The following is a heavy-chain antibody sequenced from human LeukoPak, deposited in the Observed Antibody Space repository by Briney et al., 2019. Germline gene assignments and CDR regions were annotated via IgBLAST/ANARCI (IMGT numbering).Heavy chain of an antibody. CDR2: ISGSGGST. CDR1: GFTFSSYA. J-gene: IGHJ4*02. Sequence: GGSLRLSCAASGFTFSSYAMSWVRQAPGKGLEWVSAISGSGGSTYYADSVKGRFTISRDNSRNTLYLQMNSLRAEDTAVYYCATPPPRYFDWLFDYWGQGTLVTVSS. D-gene: IGHD3-9*01. V-gene: IGHV3-23*01. CDR3: ATPPPRYFDWLFDY.